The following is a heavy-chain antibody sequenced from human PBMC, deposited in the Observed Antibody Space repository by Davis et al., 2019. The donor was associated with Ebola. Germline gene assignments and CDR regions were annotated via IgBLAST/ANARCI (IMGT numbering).Heavy chain of an antibody. D-gene: IGHD3-22*01. CDR1: GGSISSYY. V-gene: IGHV4-59*01. Sequence: PSETLSLTCTVSGGSISSYYWSWIRQPPGKGLEWIGYIYYSGSTNYNPSLKSRVTISVDTSKNQFSLKLGSVTAADTAVYHCARGNDNRAYWGQETLVTVSS. CDR3: ARGNDNRAY. J-gene: IGHJ4*02. CDR2: IYYSGST.